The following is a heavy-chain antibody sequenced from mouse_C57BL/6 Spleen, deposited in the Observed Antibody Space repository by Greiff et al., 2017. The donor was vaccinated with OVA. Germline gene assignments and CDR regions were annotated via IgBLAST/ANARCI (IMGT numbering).Heavy chain of an antibody. V-gene: IGHV1-82*01. Sequence: QVQLQQSGPELVKPGASVKISCKASGYAFSSSWMNWVKQRPGKGLEWIGRIYPGDGDTNYNGKFKGKATLTADKSSSTAYMQLSSLTSEDSAVYFGARETVVATDYAMDYWGQGTSVTVSS. D-gene: IGHD1-1*01. CDR2: IYPGDGDT. J-gene: IGHJ4*01. CDR1: GYAFSSSW. CDR3: ARETVVATDYAMDY.